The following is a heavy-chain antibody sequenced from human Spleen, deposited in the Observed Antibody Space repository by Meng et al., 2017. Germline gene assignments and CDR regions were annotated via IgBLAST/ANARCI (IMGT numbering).Heavy chain of an antibody. CDR3: ARDPGKAARPGWFGP. D-gene: IGHD6-6*01. V-gene: IGHV7-4-1*02. CDR2: INTNTGTP. Sequence: ASVKVSCKTSGYIFNRYAMNWVRQAPGQGLEWMGWINTNTGTPTYAQDFTGRFVFSLNKTVSTAYLQISGLKTEDTAVYYCARDPGKAARPGWFGPWGQGTLVTVSS. CDR1: GYIFNRYA. J-gene: IGHJ5*02.